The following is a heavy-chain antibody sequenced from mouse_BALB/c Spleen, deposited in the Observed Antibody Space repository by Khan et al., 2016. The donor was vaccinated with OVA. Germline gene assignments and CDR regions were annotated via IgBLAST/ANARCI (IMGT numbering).Heavy chain of an antibody. D-gene: IGHD2-1*01. CDR1: GYTFTNYW. Sequence: QVQLQQSGAELAKPGASVKLSCRTSGYTFTNYWIQWVKQRPGQGLGWIGEIFPGTGTTYYNENFQGKATLTIDTSSTTVYMHLSSLTSEDSAVYFCARGYFGNYDFAYWGQGTLVTVSA. CDR3: ARGYFGNYDFAY. CDR2: IFPGTGTT. J-gene: IGHJ3*01. V-gene: IGHV1S132*01.